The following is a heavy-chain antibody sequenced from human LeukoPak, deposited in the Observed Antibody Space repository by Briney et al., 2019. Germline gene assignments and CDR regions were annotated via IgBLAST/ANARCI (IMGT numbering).Heavy chain of an antibody. CDR1: SGSISSYY. Sequence: SETLSLTCTVSSGSISSYYWSWIRQPAGKGLEWIGRIYTSGSTNYNPSLKSRVTMSVDTSKNQFSLKLSSVTAADTAVYYCARDSCSGGDCHNYYGMDVWGQGTTVTVSS. V-gene: IGHV4-4*07. J-gene: IGHJ6*02. CDR2: IYTSGST. CDR3: ARDSCSGGDCHNYYGMDV. D-gene: IGHD2-21*02.